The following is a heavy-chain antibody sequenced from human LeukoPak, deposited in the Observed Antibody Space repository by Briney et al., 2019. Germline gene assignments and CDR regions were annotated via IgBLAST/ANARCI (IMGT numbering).Heavy chain of an antibody. CDR3: ARTTHDFRDYYYYYMDV. D-gene: IGHD1-1*01. V-gene: IGHV1-18*01. Sequence: ASVKVSCKASGYTFTSYDISWVRQAPGQGLEWMGWISAYNVNTNYAQKPQGRVTMTTDPSTSTPYMELRSLRSGDTAVYYCARTTHDFRDYYYYYMDVWGKGTTVTVSS. CDR1: GYTFTSYD. J-gene: IGHJ6*03. CDR2: ISAYNVNT.